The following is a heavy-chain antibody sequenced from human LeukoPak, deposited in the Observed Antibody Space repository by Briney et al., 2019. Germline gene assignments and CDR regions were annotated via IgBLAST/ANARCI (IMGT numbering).Heavy chain of an antibody. CDR2: IKQDGSEK. V-gene: IGHV3-7*01. D-gene: IGHD3-10*01. CDR3: AKDLVGYGSGHDAFDI. CDR1: GFTFSNYW. J-gene: IGHJ3*02. Sequence: GGSLRLSCAASGFTFSNYWMSWVRQAPGKGLEWVANIKQDGSEKYYVDSLKGRFTISRDNAKNSLYLQMNSLRAEDTAVYYCAKDLVGYGSGHDAFDIWGQGTMVTVSS.